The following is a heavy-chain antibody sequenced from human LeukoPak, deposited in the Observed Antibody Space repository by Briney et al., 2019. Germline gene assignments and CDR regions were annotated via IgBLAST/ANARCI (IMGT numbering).Heavy chain of an antibody. CDR1: GYTFTGYY. Sequence: GASVKVSCKASGYTFTGYYMHWVRQAPGQGLEWMGWINPNSGGTNYAQKFQGRVTMTRDTSISTAYMELSRLRSDDTAVYYCARVLYYDILTGYYFNVSDYWAREPWSPSPQ. CDR2: INPNSGGT. V-gene: IGHV1-2*02. CDR3: ARVLYYDILTGYYFNVSDY. J-gene: IGHJ4*02. D-gene: IGHD3-9*01.